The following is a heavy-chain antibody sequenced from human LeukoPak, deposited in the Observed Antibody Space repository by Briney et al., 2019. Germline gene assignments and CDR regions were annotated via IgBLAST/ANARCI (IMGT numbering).Heavy chain of an antibody. Sequence: ASVKVSFKASGYPFTDYYIHWVRQAPGQGLEWMGWINPNSGGTNYAQKFQGRVIMTRDTSITTAYMELSRLRSDDTAVYYCTRASSGWYIYFQQWGQGTLVTVSS. V-gene: IGHV1-2*02. D-gene: IGHD6-19*01. CDR3: TRASSGWYIYFQQ. CDR2: INPNSGGT. J-gene: IGHJ1*01. CDR1: GYPFTDYY.